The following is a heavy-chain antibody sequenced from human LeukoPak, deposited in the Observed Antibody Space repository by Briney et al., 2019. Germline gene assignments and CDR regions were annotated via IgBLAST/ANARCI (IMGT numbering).Heavy chain of an antibody. J-gene: IGHJ5*02. D-gene: IGHD1-7*01. V-gene: IGHV3-53*01. CDR2: INSSGTT. Sequence: GGSLSLAWPASGFTASSNYMSCVRQAPGEGLGWVSAINSSGTTYYADSVKGRFTITRANSKNTLYLQMNSLTAEETAMYYCARSDNWNYVWDCFDPWGQGTRVTVSS. CDR1: GFTASSNY. CDR3: ARSDNWNYVWDCFDP.